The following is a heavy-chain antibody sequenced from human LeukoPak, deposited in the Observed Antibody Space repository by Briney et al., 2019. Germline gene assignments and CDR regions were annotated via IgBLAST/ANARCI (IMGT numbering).Heavy chain of an antibody. J-gene: IGHJ4*02. D-gene: IGHD2-15*01. V-gene: IGHV3-23*01. Sequence: GXXLRLSCAASGFTFSSYAMSGVRQAPGKGVEWVSDISGSGGSTYYGDSVKGRFTISRENEKKTMYMKMNSLRAEDTAVYYCAKSVVDYWGQGTLVTVSS. CDR2: ISGSGGST. CDR3: AKSVVDY. CDR1: GFTFSSYA.